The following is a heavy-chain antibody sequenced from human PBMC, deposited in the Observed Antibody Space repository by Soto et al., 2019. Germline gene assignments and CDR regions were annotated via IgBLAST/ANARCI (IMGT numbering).Heavy chain of an antibody. CDR3: ARDGPFYDILGPFNP. J-gene: IGHJ5*02. D-gene: IGHD3-9*01. V-gene: IGHV1-8*01. Sequence: GASVKVSCKGSGYTFTSNDINWVRQATGQGFEWMGWMSPKSGDTGYSQKFQGRVTMTRDTSRSTAYMELSSLRSEDTAVYYCARDGPFYDILGPFNPWGQGPLVTLSS. CDR1: GYTFTSND. CDR2: MSPKSGDT.